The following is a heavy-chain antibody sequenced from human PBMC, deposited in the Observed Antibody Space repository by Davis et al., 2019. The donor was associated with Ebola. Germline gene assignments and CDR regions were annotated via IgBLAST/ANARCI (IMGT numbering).Heavy chain of an antibody. CDR3: AHTLRNYDRIGYPDN. D-gene: IGHD3-22*01. CDR1: GLTLTTSEVG. V-gene: IGHV2-5*01. J-gene: IGHJ4*02. Sequence: SGPTLVTPTQTLTLSCTFAGLTLTTSEVGVGWNRQPRGKALEWLAVIYWPDEKRYSQSLKSRLTITKDTSKNRVVLTMTNMDSVDTATYFCAHTLRNYDRIGYPDNRGQGTLVTVSS. CDR2: IYWPDEK.